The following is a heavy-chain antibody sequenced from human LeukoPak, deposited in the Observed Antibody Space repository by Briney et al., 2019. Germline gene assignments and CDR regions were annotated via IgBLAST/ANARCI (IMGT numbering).Heavy chain of an antibody. D-gene: IGHD6-13*01. CDR2: IYYSGST. CDR1: GGSISSYY. Sequence: SETLSLTCTVSGGSISSYYWSWIRLPPGKGLEWIGYIYYSGSTNYNPSLRSRVTISVDTSKNQFSLKLSSVTAVDTALYYCARGYSSSWYFNWFDPWGQRTLVTVSS. V-gene: IGHV4-59*08. J-gene: IGHJ5*02. CDR3: ARGYSSSWYFNWFDP.